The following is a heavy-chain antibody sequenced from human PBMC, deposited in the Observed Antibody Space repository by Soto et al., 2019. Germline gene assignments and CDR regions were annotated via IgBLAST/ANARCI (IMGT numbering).Heavy chain of an antibody. D-gene: IGHD1-26*01. J-gene: IGHJ4*02. Sequence: SGPTLVNPTQTLTLTCTFSGFSLSTSGMRVSWIRQPPGKALEWLARIDWDDDKFYRTSLKTRLTISKDTSRNQVVLTMTNMDPVDTATYYCARLVGAHAYSDYWGQGTLVTVSS. CDR1: GFSLSTSGMR. CDR2: IDWDDDK. CDR3: ARLVGAHAYSDY. V-gene: IGHV2-70*04.